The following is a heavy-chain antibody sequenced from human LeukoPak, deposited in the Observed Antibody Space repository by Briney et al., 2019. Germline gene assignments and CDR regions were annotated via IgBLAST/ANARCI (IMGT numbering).Heavy chain of an antibody. CDR2: VYYSGST. CDR1: GGSISSYY. V-gene: IGHV4-59*01. J-gene: IGHJ6*02. Sequence: SETLSLTCTVSGGSISSYYWSWIRQPPGKGLEWIGYVYYSGSTNYNPSLKSRVTISVDTSKNHFSLKLSSVTAADTAVYYCARSRAHYYYYGMDVWGQGTTVTVSS. CDR3: ARSRAHYYYYGMDV.